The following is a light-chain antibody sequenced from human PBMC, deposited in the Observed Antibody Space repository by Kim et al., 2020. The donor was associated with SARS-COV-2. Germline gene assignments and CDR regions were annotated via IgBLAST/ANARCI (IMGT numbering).Light chain of an antibody. V-gene: IGLV1-44*01. Sequence: PGKRFTISCSGSSSNIGSYVVNWYQQFPGKAPKLLIYGNDQRPSEVPDRFSASKSGTSASLAISGLQSEDEADYYCASWDDSLNGLFGGGTQLTVL. J-gene: IGLJ2*01. CDR3: ASWDDSLNGL. CDR1: SSNIGSYV. CDR2: GND.